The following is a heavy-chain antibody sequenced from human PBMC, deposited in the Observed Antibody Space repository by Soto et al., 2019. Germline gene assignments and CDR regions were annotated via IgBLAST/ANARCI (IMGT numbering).Heavy chain of an antibody. CDR2: INAGNGNT. V-gene: IGHV1-3*01. J-gene: IGHJ3*02. CDR3: ARDRDGYNTVAFDI. D-gene: IGHD5-12*01. Sequence: GASVKVSCKASGYTFTSYAMHWVRQAPGQRLEWMGWINAGNGNTKYSQKFQGRVTITADESTSTAYMELSSLRSEDTAVYYCARDRDGYNTVAFDIWGQGTMVTVSS. CDR1: GYTFTSYA.